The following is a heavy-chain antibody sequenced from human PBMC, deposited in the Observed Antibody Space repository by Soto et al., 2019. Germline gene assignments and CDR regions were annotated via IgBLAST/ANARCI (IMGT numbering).Heavy chain of an antibody. CDR1: GFTFADYG. V-gene: IGHV3-9*01. J-gene: IGHJ4*02. D-gene: IGHD4-17*01. CDR3: ASAPTTVVTPYYFDY. CDR2: ITWNSGSI. Sequence: GGSLSLSCAASGFTFADYGFHWIRLAPGKGLEWVSVITWNSGSIDYADSVKGRFTISRDNSKNTLYLQMNSLRVEDTAVYYCASAPTTVVTPYYFDYWGQGTLVTVSS.